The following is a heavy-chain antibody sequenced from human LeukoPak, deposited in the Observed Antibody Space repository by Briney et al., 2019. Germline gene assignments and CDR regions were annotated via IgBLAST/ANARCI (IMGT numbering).Heavy chain of an antibody. Sequence: EASVTVSCKASGHTFTNYYIHWMRQAPGQGLEWVGIINLNAVTTRYAQKFQGRITVTRDTSTSTVYMELSSLRSEDTAVYFCAREGAAEAKNFDYWGQGTLVIVSS. CDR1: GHTFTNYY. V-gene: IGHV1-46*01. CDR3: AREGAAEAKNFDY. CDR2: INLNAVTT. D-gene: IGHD6-25*01. J-gene: IGHJ4*02.